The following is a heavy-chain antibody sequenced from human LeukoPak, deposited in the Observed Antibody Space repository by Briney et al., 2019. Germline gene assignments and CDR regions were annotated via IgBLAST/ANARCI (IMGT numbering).Heavy chain of an antibody. CDR3: ARARPYSSSWQQHYYFDY. J-gene: IGHJ4*02. D-gene: IGHD6-13*01. CDR2: IYYSGST. Sequence: PSQTLSLTCTVSGGSISSGDYYRSWIRQPPGKGLEWIGYIYYSGSTYYNPSLKSRVTISVDTSKNQFSLKLSSVTAADTAVYYCARARPYSSSWQQHYYFDYWGQGTLVTVSS. V-gene: IGHV4-30-4*01. CDR1: GGSISSGDYY.